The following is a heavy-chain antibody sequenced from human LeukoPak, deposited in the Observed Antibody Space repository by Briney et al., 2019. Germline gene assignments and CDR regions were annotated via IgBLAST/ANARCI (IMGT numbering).Heavy chain of an antibody. CDR1: GGTFSSYA. J-gene: IGHJ4*02. V-gene: IGHV1-69*05. CDR3: ARVRDGYNWYLDY. D-gene: IGHD5-24*01. Sequence: SVKVSCKASGGTFSSYAISWVRQAPGQGLEWMGGIIPIFGTANYAQKFQGRVTITTDESTSTAYMELSSLRSEDTAVYYCARVRDGYNWYLDYWGQGTLVTVSS. CDR2: IIPIFGTA.